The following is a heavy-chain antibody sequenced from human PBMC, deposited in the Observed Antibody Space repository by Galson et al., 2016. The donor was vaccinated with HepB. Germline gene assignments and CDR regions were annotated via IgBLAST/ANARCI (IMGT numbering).Heavy chain of an antibody. CDR2: DSMDGRRK. V-gene: IGHV3-30*18. D-gene: IGHD2/OR15-2a*01. J-gene: IGHJ4*02. CDR1: GFTFSSYT. Sequence: SLRLSCAASGFTFSSYTMRWVRQAPGKGLEWVAADSMDGRRKFYADSVKGRFTISRDNSNNILFLQMSSLRVDDTAVYFCAKRHEYCPPVGCSVDYWGQGTLVSVSS. CDR3: AKRHEYCPPVGCSVDY.